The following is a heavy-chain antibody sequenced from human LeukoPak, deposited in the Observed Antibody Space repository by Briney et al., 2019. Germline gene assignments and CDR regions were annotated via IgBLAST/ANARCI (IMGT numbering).Heavy chain of an antibody. V-gene: IGHV3-20*04. CDR3: AREEGGYFDY. CDR1: GFTFDDYD. D-gene: IGHD3-16*01. J-gene: IGHJ4*02. CDR2: INWNGGST. Sequence: GGSLRLSCVASGFTFDDYDMSWVRQAPGKGLEWVSGINWNGGSTGYADSVKGRFAISRDNAKNSLYLQMSSLRAEDTALYYCAREEGGYFDYWGQGTLVTVSS.